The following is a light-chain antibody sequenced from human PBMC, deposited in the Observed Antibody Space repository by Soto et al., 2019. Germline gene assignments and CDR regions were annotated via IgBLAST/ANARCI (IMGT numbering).Light chain of an antibody. V-gene: IGKV3D-15*01. J-gene: IGKJ5*01. CDR2: GAS. CDR3: QQYNNRPPIT. Sequence: EIVMTQSPVTLSVSPGESATISCRASQSVGSNLAWYQQRPGQAPRLLIYGASTRATGIPVRFSGSGSGTEFTLTISGLQSEDVGVYLCQQYNNRPPITFGQGTRLEIK. CDR1: QSVGSN.